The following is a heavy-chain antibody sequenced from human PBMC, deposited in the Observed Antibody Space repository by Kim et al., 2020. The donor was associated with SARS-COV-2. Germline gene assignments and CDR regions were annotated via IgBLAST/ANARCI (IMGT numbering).Heavy chain of an antibody. CDR2: NK. V-gene: IGHV3-33*01. CDR3: ASLLRGSIDY. D-gene: IGHD3-10*01. Sequence: NKYYADPVKGRFTIARDNSKNTLYLQMNSLRAEDTAVYYCASLLRGSIDYWGQGTLVTVSS. J-gene: IGHJ4*02.